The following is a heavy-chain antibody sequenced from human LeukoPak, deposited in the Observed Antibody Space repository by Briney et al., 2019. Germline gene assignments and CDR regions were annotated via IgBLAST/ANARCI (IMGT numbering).Heavy chain of an antibody. D-gene: IGHD3-22*01. J-gene: IGHJ3*02. CDR3: VRVWRRYDSSLI. V-gene: IGHV1-2*02. Sequence: ASVRVSCKPSGYTFTGYYMHWVRQAPGQGLEWVGWINQNSGGKNYEQKFQGRVTMTRDTSISTAYMELSRLRSDDTAVYYCVRVWRRYDSSLIWGQGTMVTVSS. CDR1: GYTFTGYY. CDR2: INQNSGGK.